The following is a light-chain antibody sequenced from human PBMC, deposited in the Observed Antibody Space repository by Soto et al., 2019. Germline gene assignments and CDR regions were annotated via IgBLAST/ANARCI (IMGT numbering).Light chain of an antibody. J-gene: IGLJ2*01. CDR3: SSYTSSSTRV. CDR2: DVS. CDR1: SSDVGGYNY. Sequence: QSALTQPASVSGSPGQSITISCTGTSSDVGGYNYVSWYQQHPGKAPKLMIYDVSNRPSGVSNRFSGSKSGNTASLTISGLHAEDDADYYGSSYTSSSTRVFGGGTKLTVL. V-gene: IGLV2-14*01.